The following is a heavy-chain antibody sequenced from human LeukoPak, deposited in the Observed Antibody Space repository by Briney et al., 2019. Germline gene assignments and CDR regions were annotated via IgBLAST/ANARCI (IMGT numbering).Heavy chain of an antibody. CDR3: ARGRRGWLRFNWFDP. V-gene: IGHV4-39*07. J-gene: IGHJ5*02. Sequence: SETLSLTCTVSGGSISSSNYYWGWIRQPPGKGLEWIGSIYYSGTTYYNPSLKSRVTISVDTSKNQFSLKLSSVTAADTAVYYCARGRRGWLRFNWFDPWGQGTLVTVSS. CDR2: IYYSGTT. CDR1: GGSISSSNYY. D-gene: IGHD5-12*01.